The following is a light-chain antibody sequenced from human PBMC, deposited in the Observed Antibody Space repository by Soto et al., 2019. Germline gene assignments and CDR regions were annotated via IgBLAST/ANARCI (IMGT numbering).Light chain of an antibody. V-gene: IGLV2-23*02. J-gene: IGLJ1*01. CDR3: CSYAGSSTLYV. Sequence: SARTQPASVSGSPGQSITISCTGTSSDIGTYNLVSWYQQHPGKAPKLMIYEVNKRPSGVSDRFSGSKSGNTASLTISGLQAEDEADYYCCSYAGSSTLYVFGTGTKVTV. CDR2: EVN. CDR1: SSDIGTYNL.